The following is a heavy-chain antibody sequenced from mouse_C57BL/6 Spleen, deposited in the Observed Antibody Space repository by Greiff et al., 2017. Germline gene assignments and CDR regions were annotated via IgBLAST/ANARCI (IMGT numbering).Heavy chain of an antibody. J-gene: IGHJ3*01. D-gene: IGHD2-3*01. CDR2: INPNYGPT. CDR1: GYSFTDYN. V-gene: IGHV1-39*01. Sequence: VQLQQSGPELVQPGASVKISCKASGYSFTDYNMNWVKQSNGTSLEWIGVINPNYGPTSYNQKFKGKATLTVDQSSSTAYMKLNSLTSDDSSVYYCARGDDGYYRFACWGQGTLVTVSA. CDR3: ARGDDGYYRFAC.